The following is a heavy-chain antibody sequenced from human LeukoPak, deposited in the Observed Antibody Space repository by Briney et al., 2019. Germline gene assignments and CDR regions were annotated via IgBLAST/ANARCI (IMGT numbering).Heavy chain of an antibody. CDR3: ARSTTYRSTWNIDN. Sequence: TPSETLSLTCSVSGPSFTSYFWTWIRQPPGKGLEWIGNVFHTGNANYNPSLESRVTISIDTSKNQFSLKLTSVNAADTAVYYCARSTTYRSTWNIDNWGQGTLVTVSS. CDR1: GPSFTSYF. CDR2: VFHTGNA. V-gene: IGHV4-59*08. D-gene: IGHD1-1*01. J-gene: IGHJ4*02.